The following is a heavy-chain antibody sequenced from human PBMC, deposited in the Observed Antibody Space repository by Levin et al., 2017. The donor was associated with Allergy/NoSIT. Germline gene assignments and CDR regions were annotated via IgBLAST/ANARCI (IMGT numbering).Heavy chain of an antibody. V-gene: IGHV3-53*01. CDR1: GFSVSTNY. CDR2: IYSGGST. CDR3: ARDPTSGAGFDY. J-gene: IGHJ4*02. Sequence: GESLKISCAASGFSVSTNYMSWVRQAPGKGLEWVSVIYSGGSTYYADSVKGRFTISRDNSKNTLYLQMNSLRAEDTAVYYCARDPTSGAGFDYWGQGTLVTVSS. D-gene: IGHD3-3*01.